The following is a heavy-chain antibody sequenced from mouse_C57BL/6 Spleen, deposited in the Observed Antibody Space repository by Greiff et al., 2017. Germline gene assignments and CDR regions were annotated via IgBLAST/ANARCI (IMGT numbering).Heavy chain of an antibody. V-gene: IGHV1-82*01. CDR3: APTAQATLYYYAMDY. CDR2: IYPGDGDT. Sequence: QVQLQQSGPELVKPGASVKISCKASGNAFRSSWMNWVKQRPGKGLEGIGRIYPGDGDTNYNGKFKGKATLTAAKSSSTAYMQLSSLTSEDSAVYFCAPTAQATLYYYAMDYWGPGTSVTVSS. D-gene: IGHD3-2*02. CDR1: GNAFRSSW. J-gene: IGHJ4*01.